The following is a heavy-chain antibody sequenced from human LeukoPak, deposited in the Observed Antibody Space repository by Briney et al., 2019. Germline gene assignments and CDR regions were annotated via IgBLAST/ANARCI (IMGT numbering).Heavy chain of an antibody. D-gene: IGHD5-18*01. V-gene: IGHV3-30-3*01. J-gene: IGHJ4*02. CDR2: ISYDGSNK. CDR1: RFTFSSYA. Sequence: PGGSLRLSCAASRFTFSSYAMHWVRQAPGKGLEWVAVISYDGSNKYYADSVKGRFTISRDNSKNTLYLQMNSLRAEDTAVYYCARVRGKYSYGNFDYWGQGTLVTVSS. CDR3: ARVRGKYSYGNFDY.